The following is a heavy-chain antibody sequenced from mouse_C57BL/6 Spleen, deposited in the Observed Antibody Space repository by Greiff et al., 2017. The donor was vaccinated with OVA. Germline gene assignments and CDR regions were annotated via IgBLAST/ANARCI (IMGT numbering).Heavy chain of an antibody. J-gene: IGHJ4*01. V-gene: IGHV5-6*02. Sequence: EVKVEASGGDLVKPGGSLKLSCAASGFTFSSYRMSLVRQTPDTRLEWVATISSGGRYTYYPDSVKGRFTISRDNAKNTLYLQMSSLKSEDTAMYYCARGGYDGYSFDYWGQGTSVTVSS. CDR3: ARGGYDGYSFDY. CDR2: ISSGGRYT. CDR1: GFTFSSYR. D-gene: IGHD2-3*01.